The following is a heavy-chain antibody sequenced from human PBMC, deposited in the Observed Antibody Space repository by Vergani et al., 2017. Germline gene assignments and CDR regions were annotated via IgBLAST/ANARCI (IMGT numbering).Heavy chain of an antibody. V-gene: IGHV4-61*02. J-gene: IGHJ6*02. D-gene: IGHD1-26*01. CDR2: IYTSGST. CDR3: ARELEWEPQNYYDYYGMDV. CDR1: GGSISSGSYY. Sequence: QVQLQESGPGLVKPSQTLSLTCTVSGGSISSGSYYWSWIRQPAGKGLEWIGRIYTSGSTNYNPSLKSRVTIAVDTSKNQFSLKLSSVTAADTAVYYCARELEWEPQNYYDYYGMDVWGQGTTVTVSS.